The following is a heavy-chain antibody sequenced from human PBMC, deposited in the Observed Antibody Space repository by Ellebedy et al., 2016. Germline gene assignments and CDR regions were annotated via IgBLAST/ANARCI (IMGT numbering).Heavy chain of an antibody. J-gene: IGHJ5*02. CDR1: GYSISSGYY. D-gene: IGHD5-12*01. CDR3: ARGRYSGYDQFRTNWFDP. V-gene: IGHV4-38-2*02. CDR2: IYYSGST. Sequence: SETLSLXCTVSGYSISSGYYWGWIRQPPGKGLEWIGYIYYSGSTYYNPSLKSRVTISVDTSKNQFSLKLSSVTAADTAVYYCARGRYSGYDQFRTNWFDPWGQGTLVTVSS.